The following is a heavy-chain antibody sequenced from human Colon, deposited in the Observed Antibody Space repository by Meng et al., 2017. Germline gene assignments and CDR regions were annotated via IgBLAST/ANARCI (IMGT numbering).Heavy chain of an antibody. CDR1: GGSISSSSYY. Sequence: LRLSCTVSGGSISSSSYYWGWIRQPPGKGLEWIGSIYYSGSTYYNPSLKSRVTISVDTSKNQFSLKLSSVTAADTAVYYCARIYLTYGELDYWGQGTLVTGYS. V-gene: IGHV4-39*07. J-gene: IGHJ4*02. CDR2: IYYSGST. D-gene: IGHD2-2*02. CDR3: ARIYLTYGELDY.